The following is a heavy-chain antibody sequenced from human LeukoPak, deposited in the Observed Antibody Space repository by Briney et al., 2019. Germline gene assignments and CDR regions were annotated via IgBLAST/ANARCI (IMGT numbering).Heavy chain of an antibody. CDR2: INHSGST. Sequence: PGGSLRLSCAASGFTFSSYAMSWIRQPPGKGLEWIGEINHSGSTNYNPSLKSRVTISVDTSKNQFSLKLSSVTAADTAVYYCARGRSCSSTSCLNFDYWGQGTLVTVSS. V-gene: IGHV4-34*01. J-gene: IGHJ4*02. CDR3: ARGRSCSSTSCLNFDY. D-gene: IGHD2-2*01. CDR1: GFTFSSYA.